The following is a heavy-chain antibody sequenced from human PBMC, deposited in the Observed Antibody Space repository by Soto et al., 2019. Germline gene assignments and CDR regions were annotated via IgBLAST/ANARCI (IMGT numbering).Heavy chain of an antibody. Sequence: GGSLRLSCTASGFTFGDYAMSWFRQAPGKGLEWVGFIRSKAYGGTTEYAASVKGRFTISRDDSKSIAYLQMNSLKTEDTAVYYCTPCEPLRYFDWLLQDFDYWGQGTLVTVSS. V-gene: IGHV3-49*03. CDR2: IRSKAYGGTT. J-gene: IGHJ4*02. CDR1: GFTFGDYA. D-gene: IGHD3-9*01. CDR3: TPCEPLRYFDWLLQDFDY.